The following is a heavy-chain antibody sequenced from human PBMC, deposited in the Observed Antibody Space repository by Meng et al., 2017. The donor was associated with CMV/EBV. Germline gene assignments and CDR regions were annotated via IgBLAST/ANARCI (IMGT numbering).Heavy chain of an antibody. D-gene: IGHD6-13*01. CDR1: GFSFSSYA. CDR3: ARDLMYSSSWDYYYYGMDV. V-gene: IGHV3-23*01. Sequence: GESLKISCAASGFSFSSYAMSWVRQAPGKGLEWVSAISGSGGSTYYADSVKGRFTISRDNSKNTLYLQMNSLRAEDTAVYYCARDLMYSSSWDYYYYGMDVWGQGTTVTVSS. J-gene: IGHJ6*02. CDR2: ISGSGGST.